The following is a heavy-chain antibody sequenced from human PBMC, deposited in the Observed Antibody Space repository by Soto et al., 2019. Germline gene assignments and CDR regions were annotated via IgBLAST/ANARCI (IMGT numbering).Heavy chain of an antibody. Sequence: QVQLLQSGAEVKKPGSSVRVSCEASGGTFRTYAISWVRQAPGQGLEWMGEIIPIFGTVNYAQKFQGRVTITADESTNTAYMDLRSLRSEDTAVYYCAKGAVAGTPTSYYYYGMDVWGQGTTVTVSS. CDR2: IIPIFGTV. V-gene: IGHV1-69*12. J-gene: IGHJ6*02. D-gene: IGHD6-19*01. CDR1: GGTFRTYA. CDR3: AKGAVAGTPTSYYYYGMDV.